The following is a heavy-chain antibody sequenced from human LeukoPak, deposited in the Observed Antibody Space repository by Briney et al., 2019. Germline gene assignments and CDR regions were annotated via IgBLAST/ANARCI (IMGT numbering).Heavy chain of an antibody. D-gene: IGHD3-22*01. J-gene: IGHJ5*02. V-gene: IGHV1-69*13. CDR1: GGTFSSHA. CDR2: IIPIFGTA. Sequence: ASVKVSCKASGGTFSSHAISWVRQAPGQGLEWMGGIIPIFGTANYAQKFQGRVTITADESTSTAYMELSSLRSEDTAVYYCATIENYYDSSGYPSHWFDPWGQGTLVTVSS. CDR3: ATIENYYDSSGYPSHWFDP.